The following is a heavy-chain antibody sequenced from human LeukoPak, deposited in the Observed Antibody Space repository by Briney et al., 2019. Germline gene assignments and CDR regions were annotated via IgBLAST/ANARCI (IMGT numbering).Heavy chain of an antibody. D-gene: IGHD2-15*01. CDR2: IYYSGST. CDR1: GGPISSRNW. CDR3: ARDSDCSGGSCYSGYYYYYMDV. Sequence: SETLSLTCALSGGPISSRNWWTRVRQPPGKGLEWIGEIYYSGSTNYNPSHKSRVTISVDTSKNQFSLKLSSVTAADTAVYYCARDSDCSGGSCYSGYYYYYMDVWGKGTTVTVSS. J-gene: IGHJ6*03. V-gene: IGHV4-4*02.